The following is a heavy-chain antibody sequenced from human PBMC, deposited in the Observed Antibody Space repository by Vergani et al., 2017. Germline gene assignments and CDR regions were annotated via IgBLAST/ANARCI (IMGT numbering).Heavy chain of an antibody. CDR3: AKDPDYYSPYYNWFDP. Sequence: EVQLLESGGGLVQPGGSLRLSCAASGFTFSSYAMSWVRQAPGKGLEWVSAISGGGGSTYYADSVKGRFTISRDNSKNTLYLQMNSLRAEDTAVYYCAKDPDYYSPYYNWFDPWGQGTLVTVSS. CDR2: ISGGGGST. CDR1: GFTFSSYA. D-gene: IGHD2-21*02. V-gene: IGHV3-23*01. J-gene: IGHJ5*02.